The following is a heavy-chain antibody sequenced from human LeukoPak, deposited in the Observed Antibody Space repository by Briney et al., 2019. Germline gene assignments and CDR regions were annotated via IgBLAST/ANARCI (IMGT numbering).Heavy chain of an antibody. CDR3: ARALGTYSSGWLYYHYYMDV. D-gene: IGHD6-19*01. Sequence: ASVKVSCKASGYTFTSYDINWVRQATGQGLEWMGWMNPNSGNTGYAQKFQGRVTITRNTSISTAYMELSSLRSEDTAVYYCARALGTYSSGWLYYHYYMDVWGKGTTVTVSS. V-gene: IGHV1-8*03. J-gene: IGHJ6*03. CDR1: GYTFTSYD. CDR2: MNPNSGNT.